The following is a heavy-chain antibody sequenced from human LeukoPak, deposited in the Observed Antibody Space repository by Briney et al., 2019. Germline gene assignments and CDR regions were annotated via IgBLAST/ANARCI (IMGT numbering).Heavy chain of an antibody. CDR2: VYYSGST. CDR1: GGSITASSYY. D-gene: IGHD1-1*01. Sequence: SETLSLTCTVSGGSITASSYYWGWIRQPPGKGLEWIGTVYYSGSTYYNPSLKSRVTISVDTSRNQFSLKLTSVTAADTAVYYCAREGTAGTNLNWFDPWGQGTLVTVSS. J-gene: IGHJ5*02. CDR3: AREGTAGTNLNWFDP. V-gene: IGHV4-39*07.